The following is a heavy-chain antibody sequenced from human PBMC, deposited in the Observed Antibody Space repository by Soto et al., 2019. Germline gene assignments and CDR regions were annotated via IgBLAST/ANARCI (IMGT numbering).Heavy chain of an antibody. J-gene: IGHJ4*02. V-gene: IGHV3-23*01. D-gene: IGHD3-3*01. Sequence: GGSLRLSCAASGFTFSSYAMSWVRQAPGKGLEWVSAISGSGGSTYYADSVKGRFTISRDNSKNTLYLQMNSLRAEDTAVYYCAKRKERFLEWLSIFDYWGQGTLVTVSS. CDR1: GFTFSSYA. CDR2: ISGSGGST. CDR3: AKRKERFLEWLSIFDY.